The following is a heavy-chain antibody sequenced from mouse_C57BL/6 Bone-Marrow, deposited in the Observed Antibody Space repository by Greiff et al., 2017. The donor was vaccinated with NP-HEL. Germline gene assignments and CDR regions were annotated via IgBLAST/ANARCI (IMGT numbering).Heavy chain of an antibody. V-gene: IGHV5-15*01. CDR2: ISNLAYSI. CDR3: ARRDYYGSSYEWFAY. J-gene: IGHJ3*01. D-gene: IGHD1-1*01. CDR1: GFTFSDYG. Sequence: DVMLVESGGGLVQPGGSLKLSCAASGFTFSDYGMAWVRQAPRKGPEWVAFISNLAYSIYYADTVTGRFTISRENAKNTLFLQMTSLRSEDTAMYYCARRDYYGSSYEWFAYWGQGTLVTVSA.